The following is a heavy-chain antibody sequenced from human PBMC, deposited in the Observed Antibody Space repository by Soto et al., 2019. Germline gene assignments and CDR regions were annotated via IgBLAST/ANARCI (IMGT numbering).Heavy chain of an antibody. CDR1: GGSISSGGYS. D-gene: IGHD3-22*01. CDR2: IYHSGST. V-gene: IGHV4-30-2*01. CDR3: AREASYDSSGYQYSGGRLEYYFDY. Sequence: SETLSLTCAVSGGSISSGGYSWSWIRQPPGKGLEWIGCIYHSGSTYYNPSLKSRVTISVDRSKNQFSLKLSSVTAADTAVYYCAREASYDSSGYQYSGGRLEYYFDYWGQGTLVTV. J-gene: IGHJ4*02.